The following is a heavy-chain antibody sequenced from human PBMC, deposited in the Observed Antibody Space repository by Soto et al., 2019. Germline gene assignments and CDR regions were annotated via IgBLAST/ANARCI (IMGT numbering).Heavy chain of an antibody. D-gene: IGHD3-22*01. CDR1: GDSISNSRCY. Sequence: PSETLSLTCSVSGDSISNSRCYWAWIRQPPGEGLEWIGSIYHTGNAYYNPSLKSRVTISVDTSKNQFSLKLTSVTAADAALYYCARDFFDSSDYTTNWFDPWGQGTLVTVSS. CDR2: IYHTGNA. J-gene: IGHJ5*02. CDR3: ARDFFDSSDYTTNWFDP. V-gene: IGHV4-39*01.